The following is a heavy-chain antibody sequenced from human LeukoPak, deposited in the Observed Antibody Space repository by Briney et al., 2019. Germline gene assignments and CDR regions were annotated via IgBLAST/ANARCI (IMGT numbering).Heavy chain of an antibody. J-gene: IGHJ3*02. D-gene: IGHD1-26*01. CDR3: AKDHSGTYYQQNDAFDI. CDR1: GLTFSSYA. Sequence: GGSLILSCAASGLTFSSYAMSWVRQAPGKGLEWVSAIGGSGVITYYSDSVEGRFTISRDNSKNTLYLQLNSLRAEDTAIYYCAKDHSGTYYQQNDAFDIWGQGTMVTVSS. CDR2: IGGSGVIT. V-gene: IGHV3-23*01.